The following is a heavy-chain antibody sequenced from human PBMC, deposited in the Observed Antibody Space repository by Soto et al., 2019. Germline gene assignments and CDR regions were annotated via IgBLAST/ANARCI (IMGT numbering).Heavy chain of an antibody. V-gene: IGHV4-59*01. Sequence: SETLSLTCTVSGCSISSYYWSWIRQPPGKGLEWIGYIYYSGSTNYNPSLKSRVTISVDTSKNQFSLKLSSVTAADTAVYYCARRYGTVFDDWGQGTWVTVSS. CDR3: ARRYGTVFDD. CDR2: IYYSGST. CDR1: GCSISSYY. D-gene: IGHD6-13*01. J-gene: IGHJ4*02.